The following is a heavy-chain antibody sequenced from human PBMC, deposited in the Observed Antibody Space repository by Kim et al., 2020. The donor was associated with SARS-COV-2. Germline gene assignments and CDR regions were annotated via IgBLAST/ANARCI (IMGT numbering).Heavy chain of an antibody. J-gene: IGHJ4*02. CDR2: ISGCGGST. Sequence: GGSLRLSCAASGFTFSSYAMSWVRQAPGKGLEWVSAISGCGGSTYYADSVKGRFTISRDNSKNTLYLQMNSLRAEDTAVYYCAKAYRIYDSGGYYYLVRGSDFDYWGQGTLVTVSS. D-gene: IGHD3-22*01. CDR1: GFTFSSYA. V-gene: IGHV3-23*01. CDR3: AKAYRIYDSGGYYYLVRGSDFDY.